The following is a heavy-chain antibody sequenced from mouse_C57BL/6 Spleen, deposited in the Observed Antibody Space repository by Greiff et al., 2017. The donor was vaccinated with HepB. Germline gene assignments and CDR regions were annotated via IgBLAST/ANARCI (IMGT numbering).Heavy chain of an antibody. Sequence: QVQLQQPGAELVMPGASVKLSCKASGYTFTSYWMHWVKQRPGQGLEWIGEIDPSDSYTNHNQKFKGKSTLTVDKSSSTAYMQLSSLTSEDSAVYYCARSKGGYYFDYWGQGTTLTVSS. J-gene: IGHJ2*01. CDR3: ARSKGGYYFDY. D-gene: IGHD3-3*01. CDR2: IDPSDSYT. CDR1: GYTFTSYW. V-gene: IGHV1-69*01.